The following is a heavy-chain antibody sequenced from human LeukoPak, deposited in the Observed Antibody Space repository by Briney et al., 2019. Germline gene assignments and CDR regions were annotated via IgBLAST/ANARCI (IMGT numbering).Heavy chain of an antibody. V-gene: IGHV4-34*01. J-gene: IGHJ4*02. CDR1: GGSISGYY. CDR2: INHSGST. Sequence: SETLSLTCTVSGGSISGYYWSWIRQPPGKGLEWIGEINHSGSTNYNPSLKSRVTISVDTSKNQFSLKLSSVTAADTAVYYCARVGSYAFDYWGQGTLVTVSS. CDR3: ARVGSYAFDY. D-gene: IGHD3-16*01.